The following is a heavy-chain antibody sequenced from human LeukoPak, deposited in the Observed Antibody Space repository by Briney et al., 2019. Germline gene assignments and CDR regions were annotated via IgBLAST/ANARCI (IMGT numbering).Heavy chain of an antibody. D-gene: IGHD4-17*01. V-gene: IGHV3-23*01. J-gene: IGHJ4*02. CDR1: GFTFSSYA. CDR2: ITGSGGGT. Sequence: PGGSLRLSCAASGFTFSSYAMNRVRQAPGKGLEWVSTITGSGGGTYYADSVKGRFTISRDNPKNTLYLQMNSLRAEDTAVYYCASALTTVTTVDYWGQGSLVTVSS. CDR3: ASALTTVTTVDY.